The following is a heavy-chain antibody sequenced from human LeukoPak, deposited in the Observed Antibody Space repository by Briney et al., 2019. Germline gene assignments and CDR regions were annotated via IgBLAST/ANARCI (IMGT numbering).Heavy chain of an antibody. D-gene: IGHD5-24*01. CDR3: AKSGYNRFDY. Sequence: GGSLRLSCAASGFTFRNYAMSWVRQAPGKGLEWVSTISDSGGNTYYADSVKGRFTISRDNSKNTLYLQMNSLIAEDTAVYYCAKSGYNRFDYWGQGTRVTVSS. CDR2: ISDSGGNT. V-gene: IGHV3-23*01. CDR1: GFTFRNYA. J-gene: IGHJ4*02.